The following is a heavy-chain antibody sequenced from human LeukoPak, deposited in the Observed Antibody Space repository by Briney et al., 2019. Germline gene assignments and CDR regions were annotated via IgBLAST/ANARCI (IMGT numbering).Heavy chain of an antibody. Sequence: PGGSLRLSCAAPGFTFSSYAMSWVRQAPGKGLEWVSAISASGGSTYYADSVKGRFTISRDNSKNTQYLQMNSLRAEDTAVYYCAKDVAPALSSSSSFDYWGQGTLVTVSS. V-gene: IGHV3-23*01. CDR3: AKDVAPALSSSSSFDY. CDR1: GFTFSSYA. CDR2: ISASGGST. J-gene: IGHJ4*02. D-gene: IGHD6-6*01.